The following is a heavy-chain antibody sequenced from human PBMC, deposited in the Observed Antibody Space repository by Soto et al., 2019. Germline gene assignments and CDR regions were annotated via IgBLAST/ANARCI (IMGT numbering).Heavy chain of an antibody. Sequence: PSESLSLTCTVSGGSISSGGGYYSSWIRQHPGKGLEWIGVIYYSGSTYYNPSLKSRLAISLDTSKNQFSLKLSSVTAADTAVYYCARSWGSSSSACFDPWGQGTLVTVS. J-gene: IGHJ5*02. V-gene: IGHV4-31*03. CDR2: IYYSGST. CDR1: GGSISSGGGYY. D-gene: IGHD6-6*01. CDR3: ARSWGSSSSACFDP.